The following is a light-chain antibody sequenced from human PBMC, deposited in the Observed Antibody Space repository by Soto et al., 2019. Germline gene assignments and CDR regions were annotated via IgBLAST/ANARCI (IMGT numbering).Light chain of an antibody. CDR3: GSHTSSSTPEV. CDR2: DVS. CDR1: SSDIGGYNY. Sequence: QSALTQPASVPGSPGQSITISCTGTSSDIGGYNYVSWYQQHPGKAPKLMIYDVSNRPSGVSNRFSGSKSGNTASLTISGLQAEDEADYYCGSHTSSSTPEVFGTGTKLTVL. J-gene: IGLJ1*01. V-gene: IGLV2-14*03.